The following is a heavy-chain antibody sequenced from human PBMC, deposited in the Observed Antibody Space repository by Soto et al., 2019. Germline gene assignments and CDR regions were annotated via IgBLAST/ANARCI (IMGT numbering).Heavy chain of an antibody. J-gene: IGHJ4*02. CDR2: ITTSSSYI. CDR3: VRGTGSGYSHGVDY. D-gene: IGHD5-18*01. Sequence: GGSLRLSCAASGFTFSSYNMNWVRQAPGKGLEWVSSITTSSSYIYYADSVKGRFTISRDNAKNSLYLQMNSLRAEDTAVYYYVRGTGSGYSHGVDYWGQGTLVTVSS. V-gene: IGHV3-21*01. CDR1: GFTFSSYN.